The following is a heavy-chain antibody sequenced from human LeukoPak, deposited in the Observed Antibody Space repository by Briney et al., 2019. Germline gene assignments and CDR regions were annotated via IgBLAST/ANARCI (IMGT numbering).Heavy chain of an antibody. CDR3: ATRGRDYGDIDY. J-gene: IGHJ4*02. V-gene: IGHV4-34*01. CDR1: GGSFSGYY. D-gene: IGHD4-17*01. Sequence: PSETLSLTCAVYGGSFSGYYWSWIRQPPGKGLEWIGEINHSGSTNYNPSLKSRVTISVDTSKNQFSLKLSSVTAADTAVYYCATRGRDYGDIDYWGQGTLVTVSS. CDR2: INHSGST.